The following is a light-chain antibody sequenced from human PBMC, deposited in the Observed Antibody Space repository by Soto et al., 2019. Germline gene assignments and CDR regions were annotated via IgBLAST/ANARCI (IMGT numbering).Light chain of an antibody. CDR2: GAS. Sequence: IQMTQSPSSLSASVGDSVTVTCRASQSINIYLNWYQQKPGKAPTLLIYGASSLQSGVTSRFTGSGSRTDFTTTINSLQPEDFATYYCQQSYGSPYTFGQGTKLETK. J-gene: IGKJ2*01. CDR1: QSINIY. V-gene: IGKV1-39*01. CDR3: QQSYGSPYT.